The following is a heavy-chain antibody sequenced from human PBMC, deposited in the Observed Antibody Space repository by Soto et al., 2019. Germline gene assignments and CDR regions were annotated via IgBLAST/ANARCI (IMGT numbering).Heavy chain of an antibody. CDR2: IKQDGSEK. Sequence: EVQLVESGGGLVQPGGSLRLSCAASGFTFSGYYMTWVRQSPGRGLEWVGNIKQDGSEKYYVDSLKGRFSISRDNAKKSLHLQMNSLRVEDTAVYYCARGRSDDYFDYWGQGTLVTVSS. J-gene: IGHJ4*02. D-gene: IGHD2-15*01. CDR3: ARGRSDDYFDY. CDR1: GFTFSGYY. V-gene: IGHV3-7*01.